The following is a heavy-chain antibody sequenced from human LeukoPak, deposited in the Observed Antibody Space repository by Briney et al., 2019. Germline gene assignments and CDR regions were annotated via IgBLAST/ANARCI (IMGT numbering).Heavy chain of an antibody. J-gene: IGHJ4*02. CDR1: GFTFSRYA. V-gene: IGHV3-23*01. Sequence: GGSVTLSCAASGFTFSRYAMSWARQARGKALVWVSAICGSGGSTYYADSVKGRFTISRENTKNTLYLQMNSLRAEDTAVYYCAKPRPHFDLSNWGQGTLVTVSS. CDR2: ICGSGGST. D-gene: IGHD3-9*01. CDR3: AKPRPHFDLSN.